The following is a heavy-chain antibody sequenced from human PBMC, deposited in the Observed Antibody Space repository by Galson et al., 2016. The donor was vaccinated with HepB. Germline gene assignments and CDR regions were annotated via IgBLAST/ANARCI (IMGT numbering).Heavy chain of an antibody. J-gene: IGHJ5*01. CDR1: GYTFTSYG. V-gene: IGHV1-18*04. D-gene: IGHD2-21*02. CDR2: ISAYNAYR. Sequence: QSGAEVKRPGASVTVSCKASGYTFTSYGIGWVRQAPGQGLEWMGWISAYNAYRDYPQKLQGRVTMTTDTSTSTAYMELSSLRSDDTAVYYCARSGDGNWFESWGQGTLVTVSS. CDR3: ARSGDGNWFES.